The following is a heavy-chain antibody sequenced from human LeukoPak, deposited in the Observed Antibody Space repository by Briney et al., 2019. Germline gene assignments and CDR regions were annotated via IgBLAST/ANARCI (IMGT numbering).Heavy chain of an antibody. V-gene: IGHV3-53*01. D-gene: IGHD2-21*02. CDR3: AKTLRGGDWYFDY. J-gene: IGHJ4*02. CDR2: IYSGGST. CDR1: GFTVSSNY. Sequence: TGGSLRLSCAASGFTVSSNYMSWVRQAPGKGLEWVSVIYSGGSTYYADSVKGLFTISRDNSKNTLYLQMNSLRAEDTAVYHCAKTLRGGDWYFDYWGQGTLVTVSS.